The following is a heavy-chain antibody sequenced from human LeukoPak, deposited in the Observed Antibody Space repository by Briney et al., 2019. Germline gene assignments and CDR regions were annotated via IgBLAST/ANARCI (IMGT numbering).Heavy chain of an antibody. CDR2: IKPDGTTK. CDR1: GFPFSSYS. CDR3: ARSIPYGTTWYGRSDY. V-gene: IGHV3-7*03. D-gene: IGHD6-13*01. Sequence: GGSLRLSCAASGFPFSSYSMTWVRQAPGKGLEWVANIKPDGTTKFYVDSAKGRFTISRDNALNSLYLQMNSLRAEDTAIYYCARSIPYGTTWYGRSDYWGQGTLVTVSS. J-gene: IGHJ4*02.